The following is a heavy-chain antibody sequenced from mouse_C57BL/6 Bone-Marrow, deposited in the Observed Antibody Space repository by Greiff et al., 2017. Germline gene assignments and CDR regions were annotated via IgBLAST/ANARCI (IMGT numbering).Heavy chain of an antibody. CDR3: ARRDYSKGN. CDR2: IDPSDSYT. V-gene: IGHV1-59*01. CDR1: GYTFTSYW. Sequence: QVQLQQPGAELVRPGTSVKLSCKASGYTFTSYWMHWVKQRPGQGLEWIGVIDPSDSYTNYNQKFKGKATLTVDTASSTAYMQISSLTSEDSAVYYCARRDYSKGNWGQGTLVTVSA. D-gene: IGHD2-5*01. J-gene: IGHJ3*01.